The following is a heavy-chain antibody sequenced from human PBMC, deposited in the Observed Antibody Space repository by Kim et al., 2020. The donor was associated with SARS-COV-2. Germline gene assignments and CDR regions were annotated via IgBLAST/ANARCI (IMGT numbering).Heavy chain of an antibody. CDR2: IYYTGST. J-gene: IGHJ4*02. V-gene: IGHV4-39*01. CDR1: GGSIRSTNYY. Sequence: SETLSLTCTVSGGSIRSTNYYWGWIRQPPGKGLEWIGTIYYTGSTYYSPSLKSRVTISVDTSKNQFSLRLSSVIAADTALYYCARHQTGPDYWGQGTLVT. D-gene: IGHD3-9*01. CDR3: ARHQTGPDY.